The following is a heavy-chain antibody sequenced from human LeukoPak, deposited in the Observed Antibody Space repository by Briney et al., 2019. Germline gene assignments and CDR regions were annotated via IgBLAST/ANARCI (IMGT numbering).Heavy chain of an antibody. J-gene: IGHJ4*02. CDR1: GFTFSSYG. Sequence: GGSLRLSCAASGFTFSSYGMSWVRQAPGEGLEWVSAISGSGGSTYYADSLKGAFTISRDNAKRSLCLQMNRLRAENTAVYYCARGKEPVAGSLSHFDYWGQGTLVTVSS. CDR2: ISGSGGST. CDR3: ARGKEPVAGSLSHFDY. V-gene: IGHV3-23*01. D-gene: IGHD6-19*01.